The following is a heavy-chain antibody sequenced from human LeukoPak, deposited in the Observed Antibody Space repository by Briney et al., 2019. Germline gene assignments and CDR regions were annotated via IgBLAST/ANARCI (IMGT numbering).Heavy chain of an antibody. J-gene: IGHJ6*03. Sequence: PSETLSLTCAVYGGSFSGYYWSWIRQPPGKGLEWIGEINHSGSTNYNPSLKSRVTISVDTSKNQFSLKLSSVTAADRAVYYCARGRCDIYGVAGRRGYYSYMDVWGKGTTVTVSS. CDR2: INHSGST. D-gene: IGHD6-6*01. V-gene: IGHV4-34*01. CDR1: GGSFSGYY. CDR3: ARGRCDIYGVAGRRGYYSYMDV.